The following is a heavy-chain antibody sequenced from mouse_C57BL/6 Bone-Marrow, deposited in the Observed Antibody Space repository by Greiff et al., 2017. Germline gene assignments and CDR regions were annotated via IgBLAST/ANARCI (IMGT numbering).Heavy chain of an antibody. CDR2: IDPEIGDT. D-gene: IGHD2-3*01. J-gene: IGHJ2*01. CDR3: SSFDGNYFDF. V-gene: IGHV14-4*01. CDR1: GFNITDDY. Sequence: EVQLVESGAELVRPGASVKLSCTASGFNITDDYIHWVKQRPEQGLEWIGWIDPEIGDTDYASKFQGKATITSDTSSNTAYLQLSSLTSEDTAVYYCSSFDGNYFDFWGQGTPLTVAS.